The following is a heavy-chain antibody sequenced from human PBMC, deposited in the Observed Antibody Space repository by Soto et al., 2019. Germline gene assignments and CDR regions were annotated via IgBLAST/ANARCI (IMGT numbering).Heavy chain of an antibody. CDR2: LDPSDSYT. V-gene: IGHV5-10-1*01. D-gene: IGHD3-3*02. J-gene: IGHJ4*02. CDR1: GYSFTRYW. CDR3: ARHLISSWNCAF. Sequence: EVQLVPSGAEVKKPGESLRISCKASGYSFTRYWISWLRQMPGKGLEWMGRLDPSDSYTSYRPSFQGHVTISTDKSISTAYLQWSCLKASDSARYYCARHLISSWNCAFWGQGTMVTVSS.